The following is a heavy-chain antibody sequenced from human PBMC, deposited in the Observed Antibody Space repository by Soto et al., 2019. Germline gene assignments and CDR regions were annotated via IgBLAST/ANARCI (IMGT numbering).Heavy chain of an antibody. D-gene: IGHD5-18*01. CDR3: ARDSWPSFGHSYGNNPFDY. CDR2: ISYDGSNK. V-gene: IGHV3-30-3*01. J-gene: IGHJ4*02. CDR1: GFTFSSYA. Sequence: PGGSLRLSCAASGFTFSSYAMHWVRQAPGKGLEWVAVISYDGSNKYYADSVKGRFTISRDNSKNTLYLQMNSLRAEDTAVYYCARDSWPSFGHSYGNNPFDYWGQGTLVTVSS.